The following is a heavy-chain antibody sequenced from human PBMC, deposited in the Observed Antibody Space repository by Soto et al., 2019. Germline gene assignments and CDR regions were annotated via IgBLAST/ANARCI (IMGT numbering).Heavy chain of an antibody. J-gene: IGHJ4*02. V-gene: IGHV3-72*01. Sequence: GGSLRLSCAASGFTFSDHYMDWVRQAPGKGLEWVGRTRNKANSYTTEYAASVKGRFTISIDDSKNSLYLQMNSLKTEDTAVYYCARGGGSYYLSVDLYYFDYWGQGTLVTVSS. CDR3: ARGGGSYYLSVDLYYFDY. CDR1: GFTFSDHY. D-gene: IGHD1-26*01. CDR2: TRNKANSYTT.